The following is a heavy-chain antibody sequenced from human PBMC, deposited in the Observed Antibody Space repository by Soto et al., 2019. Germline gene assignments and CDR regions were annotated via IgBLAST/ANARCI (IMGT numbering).Heavy chain of an antibody. Sequence: QITLKESGPTLVKPTQTLTLTCTFSGFSLTTDRVGVGWIRQPPGEALEWLAVIYWDDSKTYRPSLESRLTITTDTSNLPVALTMTTMDSLVTATYYCAHAYGGRSLYWGQGALVTVSS. CDR3: AHAYGGRSLY. CDR1: GFSLTTDRVG. V-gene: IGHV2-5*02. J-gene: IGHJ4*02. D-gene: IGHD1-26*01. CDR2: IYWDDSK.